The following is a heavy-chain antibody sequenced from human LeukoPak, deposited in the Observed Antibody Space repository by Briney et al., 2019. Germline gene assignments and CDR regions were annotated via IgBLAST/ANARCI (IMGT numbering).Heavy chain of an antibody. CDR2: IYSGGST. Sequence: PGGSLRLSCAASGFTVSSKYMSWVRQAPGKGLEWVSVIYSGGSTDYADSVKGRFTISRDNSENTLHLQMNSLRAEDTAVYYCARHDDSAMITPYHYWGQGTLVTVSS. J-gene: IGHJ4*02. D-gene: IGHD5-18*01. V-gene: IGHV3-53*01. CDR1: GFTVSSKY. CDR3: ARHDDSAMITPYHY.